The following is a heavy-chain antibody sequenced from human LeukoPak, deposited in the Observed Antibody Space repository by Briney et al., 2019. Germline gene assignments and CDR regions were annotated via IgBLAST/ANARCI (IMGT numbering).Heavy chain of an antibody. Sequence: GASVKVSCKASGYTFTSYYMHWVRQAPGQGLEWMGIINPSGGSTSYAQKFQGRFTMTRATSTSTVYMELSSLRSEDTAVYYCARDRAVRGVIIGGWFDPWGQGTLVTVSS. CDR1: GYTFTSYY. D-gene: IGHD3-10*01. J-gene: IGHJ5*02. CDR3: ARDRAVRGVIIGGWFDP. V-gene: IGHV1-46*01. CDR2: INPSGGST.